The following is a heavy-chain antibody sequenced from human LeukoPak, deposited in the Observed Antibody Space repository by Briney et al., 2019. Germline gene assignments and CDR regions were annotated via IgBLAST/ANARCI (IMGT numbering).Heavy chain of an antibody. D-gene: IGHD3-10*01. J-gene: IGHJ4*02. CDR2: FDPEDGET. V-gene: IGHV1-24*01. Sequence: ASVKVSCKVSGYTLTELSMHWVRQAPGKGLEWMGGFDPEDGETIYAQKFQGRVTMTEDTSTDTAYMELSSLGAQDTAVYYCAKVPPPVRGVHIQYYFDNWGQGTLVTVSS. CDR3: AKVPPPVRGVHIQYYFDN. CDR1: GYTLTELS.